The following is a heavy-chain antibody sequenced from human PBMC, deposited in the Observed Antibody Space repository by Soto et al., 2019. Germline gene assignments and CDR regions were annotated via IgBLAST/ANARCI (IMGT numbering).Heavy chain of an antibody. J-gene: IGHJ3*02. CDR3: ARAPSGEENTHDAFDI. V-gene: IGHV3-23*01. Sequence: GGSLRLSCAASGFTFSSYAMSWVRQASGKGLEWVSAISGSSGSTYYADSVKGRFTISRDNSKNTLYLQMNSLRAEDTAVYYCARAPSGEENTHDAFDIWGQGTMVTVSS. CDR1: GFTFSSYA. D-gene: IGHD1-26*01. CDR2: ISGSSGST.